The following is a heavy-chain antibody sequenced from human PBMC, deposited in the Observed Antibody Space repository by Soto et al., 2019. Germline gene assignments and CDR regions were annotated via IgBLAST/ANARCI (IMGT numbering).Heavy chain of an antibody. CDR2: FFSIAST. CDR1: GRPVSRYI. CDR3: AREYSDFWSVTYAYYGLDV. Sequence: SETLSRGSTVSGRPVSRYILSWSQQAPGRGLEWLRNFFSIASTNYSPSIKSRFAISVDTSKNQVSLKLNAVTSADTAVYYVAREYSDFWSVTYAYYGLDVWGQGTTVS. D-gene: IGHD3-3*01. J-gene: IGHJ6*02. V-gene: IGHV4-59*02.